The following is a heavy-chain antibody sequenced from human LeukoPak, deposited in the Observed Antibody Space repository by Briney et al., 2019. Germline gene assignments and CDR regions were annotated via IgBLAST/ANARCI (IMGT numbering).Heavy chain of an antibody. Sequence: NPSETLSLTCTVSGDSIDSGLYYWSWIRQPAGKGLEWIGRIYSSGTTTYNPSLKSRVTISVDTSKNQFSLKLSSVTAADTAVYYCALRVGGGLDYYYYYMDVWGKGTTVTVSS. CDR2: IYSSGTT. V-gene: IGHV4-61*02. CDR1: GDSIDSGLYY. CDR3: ALRVGGGLDYYYYYMDV. D-gene: IGHD4-17*01. J-gene: IGHJ6*03.